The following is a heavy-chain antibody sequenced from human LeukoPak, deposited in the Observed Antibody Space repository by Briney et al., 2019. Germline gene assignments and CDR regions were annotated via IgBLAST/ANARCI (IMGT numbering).Heavy chain of an antibody. CDR1: GFTFSSYA. J-gene: IGHJ4*02. CDR3: AKWVRGYSYSTSYFDY. D-gene: IGHD5-18*01. CDR2: ISGSGGST. Sequence: GGSLRLSCAASGFTFSSYAMSWVRQAPGKGLEWVSAISGSGGSTYYADSVKGRFTISRDNSKSTLYLQMNSLRAEDTAVYYCAKWVRGYSYSTSYFDYWGQGTLVTVSS. V-gene: IGHV3-23*01.